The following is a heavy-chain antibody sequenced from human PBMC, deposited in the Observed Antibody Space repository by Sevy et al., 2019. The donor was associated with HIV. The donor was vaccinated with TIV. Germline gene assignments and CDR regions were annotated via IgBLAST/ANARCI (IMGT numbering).Heavy chain of an antibody. CDR1: GGSFSGYY. J-gene: IGHJ3*02. CDR3: ARPPGYGGNSGAFDI. CDR2: INHSGST. Sequence: SETLSLTCAVYGGSFSGYYWNWIRQPPGKGLEWIGEINHSGSTNYNPSLKSRVTISVDTSKNQFSLKLSSVTAADTAVYYCARPPGYGGNSGAFDIWGQGTMVTVSS. D-gene: IGHD2-21*02. V-gene: IGHV4-34*01.